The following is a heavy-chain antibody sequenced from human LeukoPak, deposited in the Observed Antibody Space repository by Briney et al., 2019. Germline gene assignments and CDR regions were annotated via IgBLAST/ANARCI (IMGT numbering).Heavy chain of an antibody. D-gene: IGHD3-3*01. CDR3: ADSPLYDFWSGYSYFDY. J-gene: IGHJ4*02. Sequence: GGSLRLSCAASGFTFSSYSMNWVRQAPGKGLEWVSYISSSSSTIYYADSVKGRFTISRDNAKNSLYLQMNSLRAEDTAVYYCADSPLYDFWSGYSYFDYWGQGTLVTVSS. CDR2: ISSSSSTI. CDR1: GFTFSSYS. V-gene: IGHV3-48*01.